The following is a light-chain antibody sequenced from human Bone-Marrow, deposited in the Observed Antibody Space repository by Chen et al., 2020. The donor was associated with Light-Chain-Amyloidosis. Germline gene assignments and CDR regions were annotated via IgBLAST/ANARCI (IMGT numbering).Light chain of an antibody. J-gene: IGLJ3*02. Sequence: QSVLPQPPSASGTPGQRVTISCSGRSSNIGSNFGNGCQQVPGTAPKLIIYRDTERPSGVPDRFSGSKSGASASLAISGLQSEDEGVYHCAAWEDSLNGGVFGGGTKLIVL. CDR2: RDT. CDR3: AAWEDSLNGGV. V-gene: IGLV1-44*01. CDR1: SSNIGSNF.